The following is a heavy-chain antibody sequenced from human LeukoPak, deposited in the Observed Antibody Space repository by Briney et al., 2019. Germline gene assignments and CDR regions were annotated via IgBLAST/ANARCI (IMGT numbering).Heavy chain of an antibody. CDR3: ARAFYDFDY. Sequence: GASVKVSCKTSGYTFTTFGISWVRQAPGQGLEWMGWISAYTGYTNYAQKFQGRVTMTTDTSTSTAYMELRSLRSDDTALYYCARAFYDFDYWGQGTLVTVSS. V-gene: IGHV1-18*01. J-gene: IGHJ4*02. CDR2: ISAYTGYT. CDR1: GYTFTTFG. D-gene: IGHD5/OR15-5a*01.